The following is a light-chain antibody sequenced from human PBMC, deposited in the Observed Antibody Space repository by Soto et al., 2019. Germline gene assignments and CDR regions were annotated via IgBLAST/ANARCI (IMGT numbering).Light chain of an antibody. CDR2: NNN. CDR1: RSDIGSNS. CDR3: AAWDDNLSGTWV. V-gene: IGLV1-44*01. J-gene: IGLJ3*02. Sequence: QAVVTQPPSASGTPGQRVTMSCSGSRSDIGSNSVSWYQHLPGAAPKLVIYNNNQRASGIPDRFSGSKSGTSASLAISGLQSEDEAHYYCAAWDDNLSGTWVFGGGTKLTVL.